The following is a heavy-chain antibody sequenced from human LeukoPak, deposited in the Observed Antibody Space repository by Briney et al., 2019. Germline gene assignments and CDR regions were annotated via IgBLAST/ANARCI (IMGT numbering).Heavy chain of an antibody. CDR3: ATELGLDHRVDAFDI. D-gene: IGHD3/OR15-3a*01. Sequence: GASVKVSCKASGYTFTGYYMHWVRQAPGQGLEWIGWINPNSGGTNYAQKFQGWVTMTRDTSISTAYMELSRLRSDDTAVYYCATELGLDHRVDAFDIWGQGTMVTVSS. J-gene: IGHJ3*02. CDR2: INPNSGGT. V-gene: IGHV1-2*04. CDR1: GYTFTGYY.